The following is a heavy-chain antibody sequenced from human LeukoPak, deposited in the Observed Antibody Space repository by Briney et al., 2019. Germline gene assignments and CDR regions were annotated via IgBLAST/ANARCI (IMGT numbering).Heavy chain of an antibody. V-gene: IGHV3-74*01. Sequence: HPGGSLRLSCAASGFTFTRYWMHWVRQVPGKGLDWVSRINEDGSITTHADSVRGRFTISRDNARDTLYLQMNSLRSEDTAVYYCARDLGGIAGSWGQGTLVTVSS. J-gene: IGHJ4*02. CDR1: GFTFTRYW. CDR2: INEDGSIT. D-gene: IGHD1-26*01. CDR3: ARDLGGIAGS.